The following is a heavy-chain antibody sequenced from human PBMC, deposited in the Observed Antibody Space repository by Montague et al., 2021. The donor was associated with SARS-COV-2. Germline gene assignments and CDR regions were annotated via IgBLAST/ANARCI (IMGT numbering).Heavy chain of an antibody. D-gene: IGHD3-22*01. J-gene: IGHJ3*02. Sequence: SETLSLTCTVSGGSISSSSYYWVWLRQPPGKGLEWIVSIYYTGSTYYXXXLKSRVTIYVDASKNQFSLKLSSVTAADAAVYYCARHGYYETYDAFDIWGQGTMVTVSS. V-gene: IGHV4-39*01. CDR3: ARHGYYETYDAFDI. CDR1: GGSISSSSYY. CDR2: IYYTGST.